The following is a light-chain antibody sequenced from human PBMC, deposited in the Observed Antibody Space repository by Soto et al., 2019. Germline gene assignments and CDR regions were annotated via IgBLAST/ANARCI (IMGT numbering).Light chain of an antibody. J-gene: IGKJ4*01. V-gene: IGKV3-15*01. CDR2: DTS. CDR1: RGIGST. CDR3: QHYVTWPLA. Sequence: EVVMTQSPATLSVSPGERATLSCRASRGIGSTLAWYQQKPGQTPRLLIYDTSTRATGVPDRFIGSASGTEFTLTITSLQSEDFAIYYCQHYVTWPLAFGGGTRVENK.